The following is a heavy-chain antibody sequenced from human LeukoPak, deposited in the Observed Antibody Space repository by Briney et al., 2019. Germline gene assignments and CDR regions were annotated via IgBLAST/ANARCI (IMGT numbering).Heavy chain of an antibody. Sequence: GESLKIPCKGSGYSFTTSWIGWVRQMPGKGLEWVGIIYPGDSDTRYSPSFQGQVTISADKSISTAYLQWSSLKASDTAMYYCATGYRGSYWYFDLWGRGTLVTVSS. CDR3: ATGYRGSYWYFDL. V-gene: IGHV5-51*01. J-gene: IGHJ2*01. CDR1: GYSFTTSW. CDR2: IYPGDSDT. D-gene: IGHD5-12*01.